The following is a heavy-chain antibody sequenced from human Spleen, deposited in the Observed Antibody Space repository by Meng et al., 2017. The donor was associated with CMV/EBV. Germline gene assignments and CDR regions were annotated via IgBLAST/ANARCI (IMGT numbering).Heavy chain of an antibody. Sequence: ASVKVSCKASGYTFTGYYIHWVRQAPGQGPKWMGWINPNRGGTKYSQKFQGRVTMTRDTSINTAYMELSRLRSDDTAVYYCARVLLAGMRADYYYGMDVWGQGTTVTVSS. CDR3: ARVLLAGMRADYYYGMDV. J-gene: IGHJ6*02. V-gene: IGHV1-2*02. D-gene: IGHD2-8*01. CDR1: GYTFTGYY. CDR2: INPNRGGT.